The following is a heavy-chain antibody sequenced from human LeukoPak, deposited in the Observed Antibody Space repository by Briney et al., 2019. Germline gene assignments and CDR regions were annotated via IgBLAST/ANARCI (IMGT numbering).Heavy chain of an antibody. J-gene: IGHJ4*02. V-gene: IGHV4-38-2*02. CDR2: IYHSGST. Sequence: SETLSLTCTVSGYSISSGYYWGWIRQPPGKGLEWIGSIYHSGSTYYNPSLKSRVTISVDTSKNQFSLKLSSVTAADTAVYYCASWGTTMVRSYWGQGTLVTVSS. CDR1: GYSISSGYY. CDR3: ASWGTTMVRSY. D-gene: IGHD3-10*01.